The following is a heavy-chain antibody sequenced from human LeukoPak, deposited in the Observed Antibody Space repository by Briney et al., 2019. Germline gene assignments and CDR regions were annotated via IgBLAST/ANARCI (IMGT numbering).Heavy chain of an antibody. J-gene: IGHJ4*02. CDR2: IAPSVDTT. V-gene: IGHV1-46*01. Sequence: ASVRVSYKSSGFTFTNYLLHWVRQAPGQGLEWVGRIAPSVDTTNYAQKFRDRVTMTRDTSTSTVYMELRSLRSEDTAVYSCVREESGGYFDYWGQGTLVSVSS. D-gene: IGHD2-8*02. CDR1: GFTFTNYL. CDR3: VREESGGYFDY.